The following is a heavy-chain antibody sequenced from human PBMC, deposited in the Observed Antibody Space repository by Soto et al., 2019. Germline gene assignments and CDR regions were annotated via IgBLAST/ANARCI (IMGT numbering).Heavy chain of an antibody. J-gene: IGHJ5*02. D-gene: IGHD2-8*01. Sequence: EVQLVESGGGLVQPGGSPTLSCAASGFTFSRNWMSWVRQAPGKGLEWVANIKEDGSAKYYADAVKGRFTLSRDNVENALYWEMNILRVEDTAVYYGASDVDLYAAWGQGALVTVSS. CDR3: ASDVDLYAA. CDR1: GFTFSRNW. CDR2: IKEDGSAK. V-gene: IGHV3-7*01.